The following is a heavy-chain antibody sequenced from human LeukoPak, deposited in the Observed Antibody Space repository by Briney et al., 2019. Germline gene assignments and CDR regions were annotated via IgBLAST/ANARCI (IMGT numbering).Heavy chain of an antibody. CDR1: GFTFSSYW. J-gene: IGHJ4*02. Sequence: GGSLRLSCAASGFTFSSYWMSWVRQAPGKGLECVANTKQDGSEKYYVDSVKGRFTISRDNAKNSLYLQMNSLRAEDTAVYYCARSGWWMATNFDYWGQGTLVTVSS. CDR3: ARSGWWMATNFDY. CDR2: TKQDGSEK. V-gene: IGHV3-7*01. D-gene: IGHD5-24*01.